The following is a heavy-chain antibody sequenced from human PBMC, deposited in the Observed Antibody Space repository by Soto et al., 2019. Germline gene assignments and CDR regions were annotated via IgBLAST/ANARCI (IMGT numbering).Heavy chain of an antibody. CDR1: GYTFTSYY. D-gene: IGHD5-18*01. J-gene: IGHJ6*02. V-gene: IGHV1-46*01. CDR2: INPSGGST. CDR3: ARDTKDTAMEDYYYYGMAV. Sequence: ASVKVSCKASGYTFTSYYMHWVRQAPGQGLEWMGIINPSGGSTSYAQKFQGRVTMTRDTSTSPVYMELSSMRSEDTAVYYCARDTKDTAMEDYYYYGMAVWGQGTTVTVSS.